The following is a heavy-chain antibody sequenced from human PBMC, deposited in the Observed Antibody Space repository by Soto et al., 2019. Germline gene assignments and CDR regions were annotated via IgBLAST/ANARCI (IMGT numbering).Heavy chain of an antibody. Sequence: GASVKVSCKASGGTFSSYTISWVRQAPGQGLEWMGRIIPILGIANYAQKFQGRVTITADKSTSTAYMELRSLISDDTAVYYCARTTAYETSGYYYHTYWGQGTQVTVSS. CDR2: IIPILGIA. CDR3: ARTTAYETSGYYYHTY. V-gene: IGHV1-69*02. CDR1: GGTFSSYT. D-gene: IGHD3-22*01. J-gene: IGHJ4*02.